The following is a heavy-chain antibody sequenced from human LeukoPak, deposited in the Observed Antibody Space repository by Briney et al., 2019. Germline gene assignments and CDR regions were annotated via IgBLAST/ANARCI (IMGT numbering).Heavy chain of an antibody. D-gene: IGHD4-23*01. CDR1: GYTFTSYG. CDR2: ISAYNGNT. J-gene: IGHJ4*02. Sequence: GASVKVSCKASGYTFTSYGISWVRQAPGQGLEWMGWISAYNGNTNYAQKLQGRVTMTTDTSTSTAYMELRSLRSEDTAVYYCARDDRNGGKWGDDYWGQGTLVTVSS. CDR3: ARDDRNGGKWGDDY. V-gene: IGHV1-18*01.